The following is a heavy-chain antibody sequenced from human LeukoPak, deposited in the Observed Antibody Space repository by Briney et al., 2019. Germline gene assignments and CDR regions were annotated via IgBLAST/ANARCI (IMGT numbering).Heavy chain of an antibody. CDR3: AKDKGWGYSAYDCYGMDV. D-gene: IGHD1-26*01. CDR2: IWYDGSNK. J-gene: IGHJ6*02. CDR1: GFTFSSYG. Sequence: AGGSLRLSCAASGFTFSSYGMHWVRQAPGKGLEWVAVIWYDGSNKYYADSVKGRFTISRDNSKNTLYLQMNSLRAEDTAVYYCAKDKGWGYSAYDCYGMDVWGQGTTVTVSS. V-gene: IGHV3-33*06.